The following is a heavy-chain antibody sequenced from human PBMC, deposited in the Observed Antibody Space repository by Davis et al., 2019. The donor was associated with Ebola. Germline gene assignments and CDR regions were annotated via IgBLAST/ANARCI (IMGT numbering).Heavy chain of an antibody. Sequence: ASVKVSCKASGYTFTSYYMHWLRQAPGQGLEWMGIINPSGGSTSYAQKFQGRVTMTRDTSTSTVYMELSSLRSEDTAVYYCARDRSRYCSSTSCYDAYYYGMDVWGKGTTVTVSS. CDR2: INPSGGST. J-gene: IGHJ6*04. CDR1: GYTFTSYY. CDR3: ARDRSRYCSSTSCYDAYYYGMDV. D-gene: IGHD2-2*01. V-gene: IGHV1-46*01.